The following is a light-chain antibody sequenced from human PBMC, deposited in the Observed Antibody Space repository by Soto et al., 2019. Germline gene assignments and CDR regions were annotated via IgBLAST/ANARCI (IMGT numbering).Light chain of an antibody. J-gene: IGLJ2*01. V-gene: IGLV2-14*02. CDR1: SSDVGSYNL. Sequence: QSALTQPASVSGSPGQSITISCTGTSSDVGSYNLVSWYQQHPGKAPKLMIYEGSKRPSGVSNRFSGSKSGNTTSLTISGLQAEDEGDYYCSSCSSGSSVNGVFGGGTKLTVL. CDR2: EGS. CDR3: SSCSSGSSVNGV.